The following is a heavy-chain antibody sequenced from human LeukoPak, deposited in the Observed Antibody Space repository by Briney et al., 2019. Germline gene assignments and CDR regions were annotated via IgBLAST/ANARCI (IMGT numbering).Heavy chain of an antibody. CDR2: IIPILGIA. D-gene: IGHD4-17*01. Sequence: GASVKVSCKASGGTFSSYAISWVRQAPGQGLEWMGRIIPILGIANYAQKFQGRVTITADKSTSTAYMELSSLRSEDAAVYYCAGHSITPTTGYYYYGMDVWGQGTTVTVSS. CDR1: GGTFSSYA. CDR3: AGHSITPTTGYYYYGMDV. J-gene: IGHJ6*02. V-gene: IGHV1-69*04.